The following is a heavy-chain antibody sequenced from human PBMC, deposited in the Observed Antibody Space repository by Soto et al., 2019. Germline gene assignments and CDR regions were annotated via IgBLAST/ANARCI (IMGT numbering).Heavy chain of an antibody. D-gene: IGHD6-6*01. V-gene: IGHV3-30*03. Sequence: PGGSLRLSCAASEFTFSDYYMTWIRQAPGKGLEWVALISPAGTNQYYADSAKGRFTISRDNSKNTLYLQMNSLRPEDTGLYYCARENSRISPRLFQHWGHGTLVTVSS. CDR2: ISPAGTNQ. CDR3: ARENSRISPRLFQH. CDR1: EFTFSDYY. J-gene: IGHJ1*01.